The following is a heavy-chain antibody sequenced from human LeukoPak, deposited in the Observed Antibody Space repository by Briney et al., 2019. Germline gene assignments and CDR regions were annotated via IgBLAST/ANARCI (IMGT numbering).Heavy chain of an antibody. Sequence: PGGSLRLSCAASGFTFSSYAMSWVRQAPGKGLEWVAVIWYDGSNKYYADSVKGRFTISRDNSKNTLYLQMNSLRAEDTAVYYCARDRNMERWLQFHAFDIWGQGTMVTVSS. CDR3: ARDRNMERWLQFHAFDI. CDR2: IWYDGSNK. V-gene: IGHV3-33*08. D-gene: IGHD5-24*01. J-gene: IGHJ3*02. CDR1: GFTFSSYA.